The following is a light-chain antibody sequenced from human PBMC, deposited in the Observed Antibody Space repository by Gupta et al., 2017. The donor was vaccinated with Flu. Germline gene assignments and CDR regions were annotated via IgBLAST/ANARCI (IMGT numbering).Light chain of an antibody. Sequence: IPCSGNKLGDNYVCWYQQKPGQSPLLVIYQDTKRPSGIPERFSGSSSGNTATLTISGTQAMDEADYYCQVWDGSTVFGGGTKLTVL. V-gene: IGLV3-1*01. CDR1: KLGDNY. CDR2: QDT. J-gene: IGLJ3*02. CDR3: QVWDGSTV.